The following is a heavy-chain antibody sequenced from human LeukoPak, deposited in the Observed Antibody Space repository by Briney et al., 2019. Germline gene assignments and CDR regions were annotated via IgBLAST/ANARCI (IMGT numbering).Heavy chain of an antibody. V-gene: IGHV3-21*01. Sequence: GGSLRLSCAASGFTFSSYSMNWVRQAPGKGLEWVSSISSSSSYIYYADSVKGRFTISRDNAKNTMYLQMNSLRAEDTAVYYCARGRSGWYYAFDIWGQGTMVTVSS. CDR2: ISSSSSYI. CDR3: ARGRSGWYYAFDI. J-gene: IGHJ3*02. CDR1: GFTFSSYS. D-gene: IGHD6-19*01.